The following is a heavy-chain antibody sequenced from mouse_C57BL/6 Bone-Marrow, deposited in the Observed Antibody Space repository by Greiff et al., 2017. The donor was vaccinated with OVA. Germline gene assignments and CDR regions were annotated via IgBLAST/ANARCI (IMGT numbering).Heavy chain of an antibody. D-gene: IGHD2-3*01. V-gene: IGHV1-69*01. CDR1: GYTFTSYW. CDR2: IDPSDSYT. CDR3: ARVDGYYLFAY. J-gene: IGHJ3*01. Sequence: QVQLQQPGAELVMPGASVKLSCKASGYTFTSYWMNWVKQRPGQGLEWIGEIDPSDSYTNYNQKFKGKSTLTVDKSSSTAYMQLSSLTSEDSAVYYCARVDGYYLFAYWGQGTLVTVSA.